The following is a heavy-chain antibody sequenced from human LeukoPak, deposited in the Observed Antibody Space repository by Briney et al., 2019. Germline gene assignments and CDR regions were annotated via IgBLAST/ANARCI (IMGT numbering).Heavy chain of an antibody. CDR1: GYTFTSYG. J-gene: IGHJ4*02. D-gene: IGHD6-19*01. Sequence: ASVTVSCKASGYTFTSYGISWVRQAPGQGLEWMGWISAYNGNTNYAQKLQGRVTMTTDTSTSTAYMELRSLRSDDTAVYYCASGRAVAGSYDYWGQGTLVTVSS. CDR3: ASGRAVAGSYDY. CDR2: ISAYNGNT. V-gene: IGHV1-18*04.